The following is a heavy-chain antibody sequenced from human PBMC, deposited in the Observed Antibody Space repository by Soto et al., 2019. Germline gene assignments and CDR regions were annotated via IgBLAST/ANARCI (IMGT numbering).Heavy chain of an antibody. V-gene: IGHV3-23*01. Sequence: EVQLLESGGGLVQPGGSLRVSCAASGFTFSSYAMSWVRQAPGKGLEWVSGIRGSGGSTYYADSVKGRFTISRDNSKNTLYRQINSLRVEDTAVYYCAKGSSSSGLVASCFDYWGQGTLVTVSS. J-gene: IGHJ4*02. D-gene: IGHD6-6*01. CDR1: GFTFSSYA. CDR3: AKGSSSSGLVASCFDY. CDR2: IRGSGGST.